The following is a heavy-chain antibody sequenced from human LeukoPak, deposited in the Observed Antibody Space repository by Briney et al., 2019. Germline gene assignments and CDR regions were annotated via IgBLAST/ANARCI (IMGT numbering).Heavy chain of an antibody. D-gene: IGHD6-13*01. Sequence: GASVKVSCKASGYTFTSYVIHWVRQAPGQRPEWMGWISAGNGNTKYSQKFQGRVTITRDTSASTAYIELSSLRSEDTAVYYCARDFSSSWYVFGYWGQGILVTVSS. CDR2: ISAGNGNT. CDR1: GYTFTSYV. J-gene: IGHJ4*02. CDR3: ARDFSSSWYVFGY. V-gene: IGHV1-3*01.